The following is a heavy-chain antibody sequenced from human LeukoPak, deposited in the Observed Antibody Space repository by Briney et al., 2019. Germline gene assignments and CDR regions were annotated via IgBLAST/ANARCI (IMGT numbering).Heavy chain of an antibody. V-gene: IGHV4-59*08. CDR2: IYYSGST. CDR3: ARHTQEMATIIGAFDI. Sequence: PSETLSLTCTVSGGSISRYYWSWIRYPPGKGLEWIGYIYYSGSTNYNPSLKSRVTISVDTSKNQFSLKLSSVTAADTAVYYCARHTQEMATIIGAFDIWGQGTMVTDSS. CDR1: GGSISRYY. J-gene: IGHJ3*02. D-gene: IGHD5-24*01.